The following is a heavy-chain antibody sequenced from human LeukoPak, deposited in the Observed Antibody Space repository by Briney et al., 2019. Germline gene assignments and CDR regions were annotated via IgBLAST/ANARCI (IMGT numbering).Heavy chain of an antibody. V-gene: IGHV3-30-3*01. CDR2: ISYDGNNE. D-gene: IGHD6-6*01. CDR1: GFIFSSYA. Sequence: PGGSLRLSYAASGFIFSSYATHWVRQAPGKGLEWVAVISYDGNNEYYADSVKGRFTISRDNSKNTLYLQMHSLRADDTTVYYCARGCSSSSFDAFDIWGQGTKVTVSS. CDR3: ARGCSSSSFDAFDI. J-gene: IGHJ3*02.